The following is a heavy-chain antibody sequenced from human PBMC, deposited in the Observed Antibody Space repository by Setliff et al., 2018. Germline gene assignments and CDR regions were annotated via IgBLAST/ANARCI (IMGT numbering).Heavy chain of an antibody. CDR3: VRGLNSESWTFRY. CDR2: IYTSGTT. J-gene: IGHJ4*02. V-gene: IGHV4-61*09. D-gene: IGHD1-26*01. Sequence: SSETLSLTCSVSGGSISSGSYYWTWIRQPAGKGLEWIGHIYTSGTTKCNPSLKSRVTISVDSSINQSSLNLNSVTAADTAIYYCVRGLNSESWTFRYWSQGILVTVSS. CDR1: GGSISSGSYY.